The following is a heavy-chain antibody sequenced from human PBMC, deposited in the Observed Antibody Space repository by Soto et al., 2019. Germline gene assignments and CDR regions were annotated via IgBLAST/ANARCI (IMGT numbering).Heavy chain of an antibody. CDR3: ARVAIVGLDQRAPRKGRLNWFDP. D-gene: IGHD1-26*01. Sequence: PSETLSLTCTVSGDSISSGQHYWGWVRQSPGKGLEWIGSIYYSVATYINPSLRGRLTISSDMPKNQFFLTLSSVTAADTAVYYCARVAIVGLDQRAPRKGRLNWFDPWGQGTLVTVSS. CDR2: IYYSVAT. V-gene: IGHV4-39*02. CDR1: GDSISSGQHY. J-gene: IGHJ5*02.